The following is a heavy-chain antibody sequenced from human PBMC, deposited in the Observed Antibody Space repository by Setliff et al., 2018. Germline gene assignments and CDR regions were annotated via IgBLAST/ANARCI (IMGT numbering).Heavy chain of an antibody. CDR1: GGSISSGGYY. Sequence: PSETLSLTCTVSGGSISSGGYYWSWIRQHPGKGLAWIGYIYYSGSTSYYNPSLKSRVTMSVDTSKNQFSLNLTSVTAADTAVYYWARASVVHAIAVGYWGQGTLVTVSS. CDR2: IYYSGSTS. D-gene: IGHD2-15*01. CDR3: ARASVVHAIAVGY. J-gene: IGHJ4*02. V-gene: IGHV4-31*03.